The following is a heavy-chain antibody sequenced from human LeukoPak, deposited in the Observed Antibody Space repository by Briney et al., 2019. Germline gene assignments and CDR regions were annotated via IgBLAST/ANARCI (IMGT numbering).Heavy chain of an antibody. CDR2: ISAYNGNT. V-gene: IGHV1-18*01. D-gene: IGHD3-9*01. CDR1: GYTFTSYG. CDR3: ARGDPVSYYDILTGYYRPGFDY. Sequence: ASVKVSCKASGYTFTSYGVSWVRQAPGQGLEWMGWISAYNGNTNYAQKLQGRVTMTTDTSTSTAYMELRSLRSDDTAVYYCARGDPVSYYDILTGYYRPGFDYWGQGTLVTVSS. J-gene: IGHJ4*02.